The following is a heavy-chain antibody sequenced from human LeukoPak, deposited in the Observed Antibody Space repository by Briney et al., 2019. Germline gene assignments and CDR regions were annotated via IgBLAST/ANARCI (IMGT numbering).Heavy chain of an antibody. CDR1: DFLFSSYA. CDR2: ITGSGGNT. CDR3: ASHDTSGYYLYRYLRT. D-gene: IGHD3-22*01. V-gene: IGHV3-23*01. Sequence: GGSLRLSCAASDFLFSSYAMNWVRQAQGKGLEWVSSITGSGGNTYYVDSVKGRFTISRDNSKNTLFLQMNSLRAEDTAVYHCASHDTSGYYLYRYLRTWGQGTLVTVSS. J-gene: IGHJ5*02.